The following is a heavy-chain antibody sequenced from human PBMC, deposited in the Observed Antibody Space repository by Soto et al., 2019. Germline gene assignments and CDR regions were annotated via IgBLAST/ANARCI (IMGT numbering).Heavy chain of an antibody. Sequence: EVQLLESGGGLVQPGGSLRLSCAASGFTFSSYAMSWVRQAPGKGLEWVSAISGSGGSTYYADSVKGRFTISRDNSKNTLYLQMNSLRAEDTAVYYCAKELYSSGQGYYYYYGMDVWGQGTTVTVSS. J-gene: IGHJ6*02. CDR2: ISGSGGST. CDR3: AKELYSSGQGYYYYYGMDV. CDR1: GFTFSSYA. V-gene: IGHV3-23*01. D-gene: IGHD6-19*01.